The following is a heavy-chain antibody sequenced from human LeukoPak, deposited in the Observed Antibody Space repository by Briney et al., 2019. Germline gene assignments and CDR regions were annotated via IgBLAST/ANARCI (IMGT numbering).Heavy chain of an antibody. CDR2: ISYDGSNK. D-gene: IGHD5-12*01. J-gene: IGHJ4*02. V-gene: IGHV3-30-3*01. Sequence: PGGSLRLSCAASGFTFSNYAMHWVRQAPGKGLQWVAVISYDGSNKFYADSVKGRFTISRDNSKTTLYLQVNSLRVEDTAIYYCARDRGAYDSLKLDSWGQGILVTVPS. CDR1: GFTFSNYA. CDR3: ARDRGAYDSLKLDS.